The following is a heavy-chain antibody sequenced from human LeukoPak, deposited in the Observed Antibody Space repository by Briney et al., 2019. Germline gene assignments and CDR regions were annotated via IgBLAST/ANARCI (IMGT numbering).Heavy chain of an antibody. D-gene: IGHD5-12*01. CDR2: ISYDGSNK. V-gene: IGHV3-30*18. CDR1: GFTFSSYG. CDR3: AKASTASGYDSPFEY. J-gene: IGHJ4*02. Sequence: GGSLRLSCAASGFTFSSYGMHWVCQAPGKGLEWVAVISYDGSNKNYADSVKGRFTISRDNSKNTLYLQMNSLRAEDTAVYYCAKASTASGYDSPFEYWGQGTLVTVSS.